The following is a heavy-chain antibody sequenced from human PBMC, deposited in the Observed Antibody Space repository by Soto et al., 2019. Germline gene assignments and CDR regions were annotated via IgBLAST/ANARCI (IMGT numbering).Heavy chain of an antibody. J-gene: IGHJ4*02. CDR3: ARVCCSGGSCYSIDY. D-gene: IGHD2-15*01. CDR2: INPSGGSR. CDR1: GYTFTSYY. Sequence: QVQLVQSGAEVKKPGASVKVSCKASGYTFTSYYMHWVRQAPGQGLEWMGIINPSGGSRSYAQKFQGRDTMTRDTSTSTVYMELSSLRSEDTAVYYCARVCCSGGSCYSIDYWGQGTLVTVSS. V-gene: IGHV1-46*01.